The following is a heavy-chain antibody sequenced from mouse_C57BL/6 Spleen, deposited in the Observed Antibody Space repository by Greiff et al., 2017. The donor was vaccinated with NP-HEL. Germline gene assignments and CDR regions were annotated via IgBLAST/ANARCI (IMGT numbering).Heavy chain of an antibody. Sequence: EVQLVESGGDLVKPGGSLKLSCAASGFTFSSYGMSWVRQTPDKRLEWVATISSGGSYTYYPDSVKGRVTISRDNAKNTLYLQMSSLKSEDTAMYYCARHGGREDYFDDWGQGTTLTVSS. CDR3: ARHGGREDYFDD. J-gene: IGHJ2*01. CDR2: ISSGGSYT. CDR1: GFTFSSYG. V-gene: IGHV5-6*01.